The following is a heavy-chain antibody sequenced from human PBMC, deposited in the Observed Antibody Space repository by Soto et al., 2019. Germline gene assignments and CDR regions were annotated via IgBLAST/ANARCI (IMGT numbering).Heavy chain of an antibody. J-gene: IGHJ4*02. V-gene: IGHV1-18*01. Sequence: QVQLVQSGAEVKKPGASVKVSCEASGYTFTSYGISWVRQAPGQGLEWMGWTSAYNGNTNYAQKLQGRVTMTTDTSTSKAYMELRSLRSDDTAVYYCARSAYYDILTGYYNVMGYWGQGTLVTVSS. CDR1: GYTFTSYG. CDR2: TSAYNGNT. CDR3: ARSAYYDILTGYYNVMGY. D-gene: IGHD3-9*01.